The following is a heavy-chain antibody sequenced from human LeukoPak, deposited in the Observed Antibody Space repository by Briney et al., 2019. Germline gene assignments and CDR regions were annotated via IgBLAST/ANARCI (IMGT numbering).Heavy chain of an antibody. V-gene: IGHV3-23*01. D-gene: IGHD6-6*01. Sequence: GGSLRLSCAGSGFTFSSYAMSWVRQAPGKVLEWVSLISGSPSSTYYVDSVKGRFTISRDNSKNTLYLQMNSLRAEDTAIYYCAKAVGGNQGLWSSSSLYYFDYWGQGTLVTVSS. CDR1: GFTFSSYA. CDR3: AKAVGGNQGLWSSSSLYYFDY. J-gene: IGHJ4*02. CDR2: ISGSPSST.